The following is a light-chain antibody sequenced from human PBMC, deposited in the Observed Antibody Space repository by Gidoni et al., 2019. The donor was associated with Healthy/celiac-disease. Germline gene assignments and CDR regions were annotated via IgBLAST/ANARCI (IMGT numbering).Light chain of an antibody. J-gene: IGKJ4*01. CDR2: AAS. Sequence: DIQMTQYPSSLSASVADRVTITCRASQSSSSYLNWYQQKPGKAPKLLIYAASSLQSGVPSRFSGSGSGTDFPLTISSLQPEDFATYYCQQSYSTPLTFGGGTKVEIK. CDR3: QQSYSTPLT. CDR1: QSSSSY. V-gene: IGKV1-39*01.